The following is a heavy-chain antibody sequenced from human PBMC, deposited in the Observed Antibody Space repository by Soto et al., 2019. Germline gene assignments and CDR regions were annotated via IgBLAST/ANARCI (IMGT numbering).Heavy chain of an antibody. Sequence: QVQLQESGPGLVKPSETLSLTCNVSGGSISNFYWSWIRQPPGKGLEWIGYIYHSGATNYNPSLKGRVTVSVDTSKNQFSLRLTSVTAADTAIYYCASGGYCTNTRCSSYFYGMDVWGRGTTVTVSS. CDR2: IYHSGAT. D-gene: IGHD2-2*01. J-gene: IGHJ6*02. CDR1: GGSISNFY. CDR3: ASGGYCTNTRCSSYFYGMDV. V-gene: IGHV4-59*01.